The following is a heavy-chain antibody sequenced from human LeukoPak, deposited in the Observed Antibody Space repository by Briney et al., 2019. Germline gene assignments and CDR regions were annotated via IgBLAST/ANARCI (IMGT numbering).Heavy chain of an antibody. CDR1: GYTFTSYY. D-gene: IGHD4-23*01. V-gene: IGHV1-46*01. CDR3: ARDMSTAVTPISYAFDV. Sequence: ASVKVSCKASGYTFTSYYMHWVRQASGQGLEWMGIINPSGGSTSYAQKFQGRVTMTRDTSTSTVYMELSSLRSDDTAVYYCARDMSTAVTPISYAFDVWGQGTMVTVSS. CDR2: INPSGGST. J-gene: IGHJ3*01.